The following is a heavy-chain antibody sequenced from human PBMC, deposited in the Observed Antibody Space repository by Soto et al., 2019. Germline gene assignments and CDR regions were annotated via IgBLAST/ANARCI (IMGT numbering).Heavy chain of an antibody. D-gene: IGHD2-8*01. J-gene: IGHJ5*02. V-gene: IGHV4-59*08. CDR3: ARLGILYLTTSNAFDP. Sequence: SETLSLTCTVSGGSMSSYYWSWIRQPPGKGLEWIGYIYYSGSTNYNPSLKSRVTISVDTSKNQFSLKLSSVTAADTAVYYCARLGILYLTTSNAFDPWGQGTLVTVSS. CDR1: GGSMSSYY. CDR2: IYYSGST.